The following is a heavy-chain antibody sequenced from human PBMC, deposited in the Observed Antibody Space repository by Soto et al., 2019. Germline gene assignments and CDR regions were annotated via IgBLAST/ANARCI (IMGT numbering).Heavy chain of an antibody. CDR1: GFTFSSYA. V-gene: IGHV3-23*01. D-gene: IGHD2-21*02. CDR2: ISGSGGST. Sequence: SLRLSCAASGFTFSSYAMSWVRQAPGKGLEWVSAISGSGGSTYYADSVKGRFAISRDNSKNTLYLQMNSLRAEDTAVYYCAKVKVDCGGDCYYAFDIWGQGTMVTVSS. J-gene: IGHJ3*02. CDR3: AKVKVDCGGDCYYAFDI.